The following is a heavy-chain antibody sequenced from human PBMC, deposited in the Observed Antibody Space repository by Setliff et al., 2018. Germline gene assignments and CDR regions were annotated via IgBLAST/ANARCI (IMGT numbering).Heavy chain of an antibody. CDR3: ARGSTGAYDP. Sequence: KTSETLSLTCSVSGGSISSYFWNWVRQPAGKGLEWIGRIYYNGETNYNPSLKSRVLISVDTSKSQLSLRVTSVTAADTAVYYCARGSTGAYDPWGQGTLVTVSS. CDR2: IYYNGET. V-gene: IGHV4-4*07. D-gene: IGHD7-27*01. J-gene: IGHJ5*02. CDR1: GGSISSYF.